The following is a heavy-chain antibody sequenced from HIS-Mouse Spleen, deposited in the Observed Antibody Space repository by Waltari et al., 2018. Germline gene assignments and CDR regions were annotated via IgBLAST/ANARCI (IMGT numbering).Heavy chain of an antibody. CDR3: AKGKYYFDY. J-gene: IGHJ4*02. CDR1: GFTFSSYG. CDR2: IWYDGSNK. Sequence: QVQLVESGGCVVQPGRSLRLSCAASGFTFSSYGMHWVRQAPGKGLEWVAVIWYDGSNKYYADSVKGRFTISRDNSKNTLYLQMNSLRAEDTAVYYCAKGKYYFDYWGQGTLVTVSS. V-gene: IGHV3-33*06.